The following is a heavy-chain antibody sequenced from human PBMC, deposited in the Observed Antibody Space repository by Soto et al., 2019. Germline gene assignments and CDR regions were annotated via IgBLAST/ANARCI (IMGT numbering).Heavy chain of an antibody. J-gene: IGHJ4*02. CDR3: ARGPGYYFDY. CDR2: ISSNGGST. CDR1: GFTFSSYA. Sequence: EVQLVESGGGLVQPGGSLRLSCAASGFTFSSYAMHWVRQAPGKGLEYVSAISSNGGSTYYANSVKGGFTISGDNSKNALYLQLGCLSAEDMAVYYCARGPGYYFDYWGPGALVTVSS. V-gene: IGHV3-64*01.